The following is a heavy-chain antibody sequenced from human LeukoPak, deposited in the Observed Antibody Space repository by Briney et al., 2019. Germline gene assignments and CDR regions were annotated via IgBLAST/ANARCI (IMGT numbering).Heavy chain of an antibody. Sequence: GGSLRLSCAASGFTFNSYGMSWVRQAPGKGLEWVSGVSGSGGSTYYTDSVKGRFTISRDNSKNTLYLQMNSLRAEDTATYYCAKSKVGATPYYFDYWGQGTLVTVSS. CDR3: AKSKVGATPYYFDY. J-gene: IGHJ4*02. D-gene: IGHD1-26*01. CDR1: GFTFNSYG. V-gene: IGHV3-23*01. CDR2: VSGSGGST.